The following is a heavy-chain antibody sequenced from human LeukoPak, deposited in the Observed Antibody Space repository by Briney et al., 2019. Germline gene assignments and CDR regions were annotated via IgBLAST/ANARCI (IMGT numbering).Heavy chain of an antibody. Sequence: SQTLSLTCTVSGGSISSGSYYWSWIRQPAGKGLEWIGRIYTSGSTNYNPSLKSRVTISVDTSKNQFSLKLSSVTAADTAVYYCAREGAEGEQRVLDAFDIWGQGTMVTVSS. CDR1: GGSISSGSYY. CDR2: IYTSGST. D-gene: IGHD6-6*01. J-gene: IGHJ3*02. CDR3: AREGAEGEQRVLDAFDI. V-gene: IGHV4-61*02.